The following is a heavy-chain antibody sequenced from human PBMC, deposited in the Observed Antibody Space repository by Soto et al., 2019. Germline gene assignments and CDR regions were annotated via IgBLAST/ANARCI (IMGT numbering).Heavy chain of an antibody. CDR3: AKVKYFDWAYFDY. CDR1: GFTFSSYA. CDR2: ISGSGGST. Sequence: ESLSLSCAASGFTFSSYAMSWVRQAPGKGLEWVSAISGSGGSTYYADSVKGRFTISRDNSKNTLYLQMNSLRAEDTAVYYCAKVKYFDWAYFDYWGQGTLVTVSS. J-gene: IGHJ4*02. V-gene: IGHV3-23*01. D-gene: IGHD3-9*01.